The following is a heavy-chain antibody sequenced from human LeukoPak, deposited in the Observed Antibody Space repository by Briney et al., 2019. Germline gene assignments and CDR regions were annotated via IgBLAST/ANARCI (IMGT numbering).Heavy chain of an antibody. CDR1: GFTFSSYN. J-gene: IGHJ5*02. CDR2: ISIGTSFI. Sequence: PGGSLRLSCAASGFTFSSYNMNWVRQAPGKGLEWVAYISIGTSFIHYADSVKGRFTISRDNAKNSLYLQVNSLRAEDTAVYYCARSPTFRGWFDPWGQGTLVTVSS. V-gene: IGHV3-21*01. D-gene: IGHD2/OR15-2a*01. CDR3: ARSPTFRGWFDP.